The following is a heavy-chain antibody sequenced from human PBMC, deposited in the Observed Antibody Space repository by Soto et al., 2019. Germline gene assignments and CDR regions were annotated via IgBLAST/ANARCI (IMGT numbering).Heavy chain of an antibody. Sequence: QVQLVQSGAEVKKPGASVKVSCKASGYTFTSYGISWVRQAPGQGLEWMGWISDYNGNTNYAQKFQGRVTMTTDTSKSTAYMELRSLRSGDKAVYYCASDFGGFMDVWGQGTTVTVSS. CDR2: ISDYNGNT. V-gene: IGHV1-18*01. CDR3: ASDFGGFMDV. CDR1: GYTFTSYG. J-gene: IGHJ6*02. D-gene: IGHD3-10*01.